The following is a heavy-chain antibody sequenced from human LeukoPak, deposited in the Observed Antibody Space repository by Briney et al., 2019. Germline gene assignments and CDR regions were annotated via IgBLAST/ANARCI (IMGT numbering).Heavy chain of an antibody. J-gene: IGHJ6*03. Sequence: GGSLRLSCAASGFTFSSYTMNWVRQAPGKGLEWVSSISSSSYIYYADSVKGRFTISRDNAKNSLYLQMNSLRAEDTAVYSCARDRLLEDRDYHNYYYMAVWGKGTTVTVSS. V-gene: IGHV3-21*01. D-gene: IGHD1-1*01. CDR2: ISSSSYI. CDR1: GFTFSSYT. CDR3: ARDRLLEDRDYHNYYYMAV.